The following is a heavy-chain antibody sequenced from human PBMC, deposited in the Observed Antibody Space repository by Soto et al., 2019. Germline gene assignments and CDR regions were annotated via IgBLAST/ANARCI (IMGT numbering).Heavy chain of an antibody. CDR1: GYTFTSYG. Sequence: ASVKVSCKASGYTFTSYGISWVRQAPGQGLEWMGWISAYNGNTNYAQKLQGRVTVTTDTSTSTAYMELRSLRSDDTAVYYCARDGPGIAAAGCDYWGQGTLVTVSS. V-gene: IGHV1-18*01. J-gene: IGHJ4*02. CDR3: ARDGPGIAAAGCDY. D-gene: IGHD6-13*01. CDR2: ISAYNGNT.